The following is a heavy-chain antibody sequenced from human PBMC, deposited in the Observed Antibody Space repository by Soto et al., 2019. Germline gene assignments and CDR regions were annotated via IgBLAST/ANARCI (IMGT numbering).Heavy chain of an antibody. V-gene: IGHV1-69*01. Sequence: QVQLVQSGAEVKKPGSSVKVSCKASGGTFSSYAISWVRQAPGQGLEWMGGIIPIFGTANYAQKFQGRVTSTADESTSTAYMELSRLRSEDTAVYYCARGTPNYCSGGSCYLLHWGQGTLVTVSS. CDR2: IIPIFGTA. J-gene: IGHJ4*02. D-gene: IGHD2-15*01. CDR1: GGTFSSYA. CDR3: ARGTPNYCSGGSCYLLH.